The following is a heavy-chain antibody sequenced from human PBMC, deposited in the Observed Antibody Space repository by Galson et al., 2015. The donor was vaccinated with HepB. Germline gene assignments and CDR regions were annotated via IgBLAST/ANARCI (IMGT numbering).Heavy chain of an antibody. J-gene: IGHJ4*02. CDR2: ISSSGSYI. V-gene: IGHV3-21*01. CDR1: GFTFSSYS. CDR3: AGTDCGGDCYFDY. Sequence: SLRLSCAASGFTFSSYSMNWVRQAPGKGLEWVSSISSSGSYIYYADSVKGRFTISRDNAKNSLYLQMNSLRAEDTAVYYCAGTDCGGDCYFDYWGQGTLVTVSS. D-gene: IGHD2-21*02.